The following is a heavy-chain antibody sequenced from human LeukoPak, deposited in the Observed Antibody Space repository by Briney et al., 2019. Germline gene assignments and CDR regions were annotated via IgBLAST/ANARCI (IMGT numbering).Heavy chain of an antibody. V-gene: IGHV4-30-4*01. Sequence: RTSETLSLTCTVSGGSISSGDYYWSWIRQPPGKGLEWIAYMYYSGSTYYNPSLKSRVTMSADTSKIQLSLKLSSETAADTAVYYCARPYYYDSRIDPWGQGILVTVSS. D-gene: IGHD3-22*01. CDR2: MYYSGST. J-gene: IGHJ5*02. CDR3: ARPYYYDSRIDP. CDR1: GGSISSGDYY.